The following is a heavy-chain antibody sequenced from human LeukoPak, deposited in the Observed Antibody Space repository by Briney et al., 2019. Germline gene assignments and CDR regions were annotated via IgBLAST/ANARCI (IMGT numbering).Heavy chain of an antibody. CDR1: GGSFSGYY. V-gene: IGHV4-34*01. CDR3: VCGDYGVWFDP. Sequence: PSETLSLTCAVYGGSFSGYYWSWIRQPPGKGLEWIGEINHSGSTNYNPSLKSRVTISVDTSKNQFSLKLTSVTAADTAVYYCVCGDYGVWFDPWGQGTLVTVSS. CDR2: INHSGST. D-gene: IGHD4-17*01. J-gene: IGHJ5*02.